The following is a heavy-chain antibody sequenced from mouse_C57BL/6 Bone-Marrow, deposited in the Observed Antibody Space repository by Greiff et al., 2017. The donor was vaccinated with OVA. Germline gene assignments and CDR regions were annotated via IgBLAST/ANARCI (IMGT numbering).Heavy chain of an antibody. V-gene: IGHV1-5*01. J-gene: IGHJ4*01. CDR3: TSYYYGSSYKAMDY. CDR2: IYPGNSDT. Sequence: VQLQQSGTVLARPGASVKMSCKTSGYTFTSYWMHWVKQRPGQGLEWLGAIYPGNSDTSYNQKFKGKAKLTAVTSASTAYMELSSLTNEDSAVYYCTSYYYGSSYKAMDYWGQGTSVTVSS. CDR1: GYTFTSYW. D-gene: IGHD1-1*01.